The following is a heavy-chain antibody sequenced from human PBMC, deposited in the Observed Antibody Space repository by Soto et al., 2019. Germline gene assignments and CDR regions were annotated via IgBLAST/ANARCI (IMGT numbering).Heavy chain of an antibody. D-gene: IGHD3-10*01. J-gene: IGHJ4*02. Sequence: QVQLVESGGGVIQPGRSLRLSCAASGLDFRNNDMHWVRQAPGKGLEWVAVISHDSRNIFHGDSVKGRFTGSRDNSKNTLYLEMNSLGVEDTAVYFCAKLVDKTLDDFWGLGTLVVVSS. CDR3: AKLVDKTLDDF. V-gene: IGHV3-30*18. CDR2: ISHDSRNI. CDR1: GLDFRNND.